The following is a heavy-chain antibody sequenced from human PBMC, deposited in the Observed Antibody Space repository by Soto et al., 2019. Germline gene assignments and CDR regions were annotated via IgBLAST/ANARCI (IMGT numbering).Heavy chain of an antibody. D-gene: IGHD5-18*01. CDR3: AKGGYSYGYRDGMDV. Sequence: GGSLRLSCAASGFTFSSYAMSWVRQAPGKGLEWVSAISGSGGSTYYADSVKGRFTISRDNSKNTLYLQMNSLRAEDTAVYYCAKGGYSYGYRDGMDVWGQGTTVTVSS. CDR1: GFTFSSYA. V-gene: IGHV3-23*01. CDR2: ISGSGGST. J-gene: IGHJ6*02.